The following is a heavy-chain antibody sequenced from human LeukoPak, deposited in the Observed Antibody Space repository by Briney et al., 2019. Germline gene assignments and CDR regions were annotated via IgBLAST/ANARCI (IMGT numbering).Heavy chain of an antibody. CDR1: GGSISSYY. CDR2: IYYTGST. J-gene: IGHJ5*02. D-gene: IGHD4/OR15-4a*01. Sequence: PSETLSLTCTVSGGSISSYYWSWIRQPPGKGLEWIGYIYYTGSTSYNPSLKSRVTISVGTSKNQFSLKLSSVTAADTAVYYCASLTTANWSAPGSQATLVTVSS. V-gene: IGHV4-59*01. CDR3: ASLTTANWSAP.